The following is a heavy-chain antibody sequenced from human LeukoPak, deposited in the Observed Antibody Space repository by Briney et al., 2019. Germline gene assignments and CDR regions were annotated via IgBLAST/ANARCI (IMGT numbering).Heavy chain of an antibody. CDR3: ARGYPKRVLPDY. CDR1: GFTFSSYS. D-gene: IGHD2-15*01. CDR2: ISSSSSYI. J-gene: IGHJ4*02. Sequence: GGSLRLSCAASGFTFSSYSMNWVRQAPGKGLEWVSSISSSSSYIYYADSVKGRFTISRDNAKNSLYLQMNSPRAEDTAVYYCARGYPKRVLPDYWGQGTLVTVSS. V-gene: IGHV3-21*01.